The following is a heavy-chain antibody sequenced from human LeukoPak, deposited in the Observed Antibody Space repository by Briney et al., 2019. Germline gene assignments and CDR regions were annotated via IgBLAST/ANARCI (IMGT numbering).Heavy chain of an antibody. Sequence: GGSLRLSCAASGFTFSSFAMNWVRHAPGKGLEWVSGISGSGGSTYYADSVKGRFTISRDNSRNTLYLQMSSLRAEDTAIYYCAKARSYQPLTYTFDYWGQGTLVTVSS. J-gene: IGHJ4*02. V-gene: IGHV3-23*01. CDR2: ISGSGGST. D-gene: IGHD2-2*01. CDR1: GFTFSSFA. CDR3: AKARSYQPLTYTFDY.